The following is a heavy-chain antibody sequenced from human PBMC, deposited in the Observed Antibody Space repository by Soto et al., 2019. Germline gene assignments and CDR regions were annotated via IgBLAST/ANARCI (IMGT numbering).Heavy chain of an antibody. CDR2: IYYDGRT. CDR1: GGSCISSSHY. J-gene: IGHJ4*01. V-gene: IGHV4-39*01. D-gene: IGHD2-8*01. CDR3: ARRSHTNWPAY. Sequence: SETLSLTCTVSGGSCISSSHYWVWIRQPPGKGLEWVGSIYYDGRTYYNASLKSRVTISVDTSKNQFSLKVNSVTVADTAVYYCARRSHTNWPAYWGHGTQVTVS.